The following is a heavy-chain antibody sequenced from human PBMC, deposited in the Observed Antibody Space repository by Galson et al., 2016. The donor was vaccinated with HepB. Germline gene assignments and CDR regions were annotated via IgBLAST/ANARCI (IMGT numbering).Heavy chain of an antibody. CDR3: ARGPQAVLWGGYFDY. V-gene: IGHV3-21*04. Sequence: SLRLSCAASGFTFNTYSMNWVRQAPGKGLEWVSSISGTSTYIYYADSVKGRFTISRDNAKNSLYLQMNNLRAEDTAVYYCARGPQAVLWGGYFDYWGRGTLVTVSS. CDR1: GFTFNTYS. D-gene: IGHD3-3*01. CDR2: ISGTSTYI. J-gene: IGHJ4*02.